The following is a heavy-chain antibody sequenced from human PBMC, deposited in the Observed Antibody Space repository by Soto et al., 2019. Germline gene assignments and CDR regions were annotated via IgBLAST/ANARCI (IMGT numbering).Heavy chain of an antibody. Sequence: GGCLRLPCAPSAFTLNRYPITQVRTPPGKGLEWGSAISGGGSSTYYAGSVQGRVTISRDTSKNTVFLYMNSLTAGDTAVYYCAKATATGGGAFEIYGQGTMVTVSS. D-gene: IGHD2-8*02. CDR2: ISGGGSST. J-gene: IGHJ3*02. V-gene: IGHV3-23*01. CDR1: AFTLNRYP. CDR3: AKATATGGGAFEI.